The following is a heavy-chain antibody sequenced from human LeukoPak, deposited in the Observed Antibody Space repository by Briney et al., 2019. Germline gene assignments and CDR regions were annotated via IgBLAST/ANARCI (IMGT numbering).Heavy chain of an antibody. J-gene: IGHJ4*02. CDR2: INHSGST. Sequence: SETLSLTCAVYGGSFSGYYWSWIRQPPGKGLEWIGEINHSGSTNYNPSLKSRVTISVDTSKNQFSLKLSSVTAADTAVYYCARRGGNSAIDYWGQGTLVTVSS. V-gene: IGHV4-34*01. D-gene: IGHD4-23*01. CDR1: GGSFSGYY. CDR3: ARRGGNSAIDY.